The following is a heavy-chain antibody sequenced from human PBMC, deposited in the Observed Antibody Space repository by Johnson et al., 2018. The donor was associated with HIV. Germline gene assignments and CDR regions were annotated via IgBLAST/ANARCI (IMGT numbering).Heavy chain of an antibody. CDR2: LSWNGGTI. Sequence: VQLVESGGGLVKPGGSLRLSCAASGFTFDDYGMSWVRQVPGKGLEWISGLSWNGGTIGYADSVKGRFTISRDNAKSSLYLQMNSLRAEDTALYYCARDRGRTSPFGVVIMDAFDIWGQGTMVTVSS. CDR1: GFTFDDYG. D-gene: IGHD3-3*01. CDR3: ARDRGRTSPFGVVIMDAFDI. V-gene: IGHV3-20*04. J-gene: IGHJ3*02.